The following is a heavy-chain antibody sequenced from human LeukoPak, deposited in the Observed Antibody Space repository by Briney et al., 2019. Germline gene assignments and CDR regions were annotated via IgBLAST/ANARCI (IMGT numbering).Heavy chain of an antibody. CDR2: ISGSGGST. Sequence: GGSLRLSCAASGFTFSSYAMSWVRQAPGKGLEWVSAISGSGGSTYYADSVKGRFTISRDNSKNTLYLQMNGLRAEDTAVYYCANDNGGTNWFDPWGQGTLVTVSS. J-gene: IGHJ5*02. CDR3: ANDNGGTNWFDP. CDR1: GFTFSSYA. V-gene: IGHV3-23*01.